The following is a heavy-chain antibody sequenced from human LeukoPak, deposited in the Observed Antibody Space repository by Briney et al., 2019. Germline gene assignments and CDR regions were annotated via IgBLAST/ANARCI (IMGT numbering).Heavy chain of an antibody. CDR1: GGSISTYY. CDR2: IYYSGST. Sequence: SETLSLTCTVSGGSISTYYGNWIRQAPGKGLEWIGYIYYSGSTNYNPSLKSRVTISVDTSRNQFSLKLSSVTAADTAVYYCARTVTRYYFDYWGQGTLVTVSS. J-gene: IGHJ4*02. CDR3: ARTVTRYYFDY. D-gene: IGHD4-17*01. V-gene: IGHV4-59*12.